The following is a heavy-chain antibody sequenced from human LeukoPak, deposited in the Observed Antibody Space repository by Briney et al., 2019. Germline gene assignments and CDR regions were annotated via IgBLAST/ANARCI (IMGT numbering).Heavy chain of an antibody. CDR3: ARVHDFWSGYYPPYYYGMDV. CDR2: ISDSGDDT. D-gene: IGHD3-3*01. Sequence: GGSLRLSCAASGFTFSSYAMSWVRQAPGKGLEWVSAISDSGDDTYYADSVEGRFTISRDNSKNTLYLQMNSLRAEDTAVYYCARVHDFWSGYYPPYYYGMDVWGQGTTVTVSS. CDR1: GFTFSSYA. V-gene: IGHV3-23*01. J-gene: IGHJ6*02.